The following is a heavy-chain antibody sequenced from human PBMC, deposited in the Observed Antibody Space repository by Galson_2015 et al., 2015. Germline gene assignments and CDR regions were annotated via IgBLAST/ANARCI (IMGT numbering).Heavy chain of an antibody. CDR2: IYYSGST. CDR3: ARNEYSSSWHAFDI. J-gene: IGHJ3*02. V-gene: IGHV4-59*01. CDR1: GGSISSYY. D-gene: IGHD6-13*01. Sequence: SETLSLTCTVSGGSISSYYWSWIRQPPGKGLEWIGYIYYSGSTNYNPSLKSRVTISVDTSKNQFSLKLSSVTAADTAVYYCARNEYSSSWHAFDIWGQGTMVTVSS.